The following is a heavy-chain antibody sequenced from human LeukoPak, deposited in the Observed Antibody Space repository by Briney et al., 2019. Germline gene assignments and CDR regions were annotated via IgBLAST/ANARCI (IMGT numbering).Heavy chain of an antibody. CDR1: GFTFSSYA. CDR3: ATLDVLLWFGELTPDSTYDY. CDR2: VSGTSST. V-gene: IGHV3-23*01. J-gene: IGHJ4*02. Sequence: GGSLRLSCAASGFTFSSYAMSWVRQAPGKGLEWVSTVSGTSSTYYADSVKGRVTISRDNSKNTLYLQMNSLRAEDTAVYYCATLDVLLWFGELTPDSTYDYWGQGTLVTVSS. D-gene: IGHD3-10*01.